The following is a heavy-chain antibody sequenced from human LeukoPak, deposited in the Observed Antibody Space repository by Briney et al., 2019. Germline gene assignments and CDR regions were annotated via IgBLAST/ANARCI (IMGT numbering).Heavy chain of an antibody. J-gene: IGHJ4*02. D-gene: IGHD5-24*01. CDR2: INPNSGGT. Sequence: DSVNVSCKASGYTFTGYYMHWVRQAPGQGLEWMGRINPNSGGTNYAQKFQGRVTMTRDTSISTAYMELSRLRSDDTAVYYCAMRDGYNSVEPFDYWGQGTLVTVSS. CDR1: GYTFTGYY. CDR3: AMRDGYNSVEPFDY. V-gene: IGHV1-2*06.